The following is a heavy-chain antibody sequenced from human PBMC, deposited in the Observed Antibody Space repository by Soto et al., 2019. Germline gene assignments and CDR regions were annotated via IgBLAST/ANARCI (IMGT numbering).Heavy chain of an antibody. J-gene: IGHJ5*02. CDR1: GGSISSSGYS. Sequence: QVQLQESGPGLVKPSETLSLTCTVSGGSISSSGYSWAWIRQSPEKGLEWIECIYYSGSTYYTPSLKSRLTISGDTSKNQFSLQLRAVTVADTAVYYCARHEQGPAFDPWGQGTLVTVSS. CDR2: IYYSGST. CDR3: ARHEQGPAFDP. D-gene: IGHD6-13*01. V-gene: IGHV4-39*01.